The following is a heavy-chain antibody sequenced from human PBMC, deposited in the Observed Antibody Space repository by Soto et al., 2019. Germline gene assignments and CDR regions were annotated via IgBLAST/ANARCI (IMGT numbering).Heavy chain of an antibody. J-gene: IGHJ5*02. Sequence: SQTLSLTCAISGDSVSSNSAAWNWIRQSPSRGLEWLGRTYYRSKWYNDYAVSVKSRITINPATSKNQFSLQLNSVTPEDTAVYYCARAFEVRGVIHWFDPWGQGTLVTVSS. CDR3: ARAFEVRGVIHWFDP. CDR1: GDSVSSNSAA. CDR2: TYYRSKWYN. V-gene: IGHV6-1*01. D-gene: IGHD3-10*01.